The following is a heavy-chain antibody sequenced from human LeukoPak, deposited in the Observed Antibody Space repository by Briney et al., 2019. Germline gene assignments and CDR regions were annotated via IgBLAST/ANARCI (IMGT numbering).Heavy chain of an antibody. CDR3: ARGRYCSGGSCYSFGYYYYMDV. J-gene: IGHJ6*03. CDR2: INHSGST. V-gene: IGHV4-34*01. Sequence: SETLSLTCADHGGSFSGYYWSWIRQPPGKGLEWIGEINHSGSTNYNPSLKSRVTISVDTSKNQFSLKLSSVTAADTAVYYCARGRYCSGGSCYSFGYYYYMDVWGKGTTVTVSS. D-gene: IGHD2-15*01. CDR1: GGSFSGYY.